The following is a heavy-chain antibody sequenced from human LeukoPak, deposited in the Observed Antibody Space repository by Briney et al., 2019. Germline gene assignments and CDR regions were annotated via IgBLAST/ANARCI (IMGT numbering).Heavy chain of an antibody. CDR2: MNPNSGNT. CDR1: GYTFTSSD. CDR3: ARGRGIVLMVYYMDV. J-gene: IGHJ6*03. V-gene: IGHV1-8*01. D-gene: IGHD2-8*01. Sequence: ASVKVSCKASGYTFTSSDINWVRQATGQGLEWMGWMNPNSGNTGYAQKFQGRVTMTRNTSISTAYMELSSLRSEDTAVYYCARGRGIVLMVYYMDVWGKGTTVTVSS.